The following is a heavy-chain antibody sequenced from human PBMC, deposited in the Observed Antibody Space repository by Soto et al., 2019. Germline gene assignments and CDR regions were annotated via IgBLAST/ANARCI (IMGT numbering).Heavy chain of an antibody. D-gene: IGHD1-20*01. CDR1: GYTFTSYA. Sequence: QVQLVQSGAEEKKPGASVKVSCKASGYTFTSYAMHWVRQAPGQRLEWMGWINAGNGNTKYSQKFQGRVTITRDTSASTAYMELSGLRSEDTAVYYCARGITLPTPLDYWGQGTLVTVSS. CDR3: ARGITLPTPLDY. CDR2: INAGNGNT. V-gene: IGHV1-3*05. J-gene: IGHJ4*02.